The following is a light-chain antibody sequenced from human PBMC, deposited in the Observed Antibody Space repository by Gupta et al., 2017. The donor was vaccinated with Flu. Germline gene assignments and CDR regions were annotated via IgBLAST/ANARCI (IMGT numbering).Light chain of an antibody. CDR1: QSVSSSY. V-gene: IGKV3-20*01. Sequence: EIVLTQSPGTLSLSPGERATLSCRASQSVSSSYLAWYQQKPGQAPRLLIYGASSRATGIPDRFSGSGSGTDFTLTISRLEPEDFAVYYCQQEGSSALTFGGGTXVEIK. CDR3: QQEGSSALT. J-gene: IGKJ4*01. CDR2: GAS.